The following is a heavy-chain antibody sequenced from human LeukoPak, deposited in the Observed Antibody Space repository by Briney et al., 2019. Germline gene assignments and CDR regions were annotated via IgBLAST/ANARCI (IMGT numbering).Heavy chain of an antibody. CDR2: ISGSGGST. CDR3: AKDRNYCGGDCYTRDY. CDR1: GFTFSSYA. Sequence: GGSLRLSCAASGFTFSSYAMSWVRQAPGKGLKWVSAISGSGGSTYYADSVKGRFTISRDNSKNTLYLQLNSLRAEDTAVYYCAKDRNYCGGDCYTRDYWGQGTLVTVSS. D-gene: IGHD2-21*02. V-gene: IGHV3-23*01. J-gene: IGHJ4*02.